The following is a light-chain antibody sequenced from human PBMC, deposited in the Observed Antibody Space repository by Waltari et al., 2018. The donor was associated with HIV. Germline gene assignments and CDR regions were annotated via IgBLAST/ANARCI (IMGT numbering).Light chain of an antibody. CDR3: QQYGDDPYS. J-gene: IGKJ2*01. V-gene: IGKV3-20*01. CDR1: QSLRNY. Sequence: EIVLTQSPATLSVSPGDGATLSCTSSQSLRNYLAWYQHITGQAPRLLIYDASNRASGSPDRFSGSGSGTVFTLTISRLEPEDFGVYYCQQYGDDPYSFGQGTKLETK. CDR2: DAS.